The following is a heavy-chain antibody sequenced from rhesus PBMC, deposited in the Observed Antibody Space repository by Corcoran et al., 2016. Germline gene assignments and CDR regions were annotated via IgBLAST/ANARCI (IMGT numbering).Heavy chain of an antibody. CDR2: DDTEDREA. J-gene: IGHJ5-1*01. V-gene: IGHV1-111*02. CDR1: GYTFTDYY. Sequence: EVQLVQSGAEVKKPGAAVKISCKASGYTFTDYYLHWVRQAPGKGLEGMGGDDTEDREARHTTKLQDRFTSTAETSTDTAYMGLGSLISEDTAVYYCATGGNRFDVWGAGVLVTVSS. CDR3: ATGGNRFDV.